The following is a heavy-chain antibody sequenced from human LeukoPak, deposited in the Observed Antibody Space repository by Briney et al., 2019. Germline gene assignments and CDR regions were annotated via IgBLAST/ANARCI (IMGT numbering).Heavy chain of an antibody. CDR1: GFTVSSNY. CDR3: ARPLAAAGIDGVAFDI. J-gene: IGHJ3*02. CDR2: IYSGGST. D-gene: IGHD6-13*01. V-gene: IGHV3-53*01. Sequence: GGSLRLSCAASGFTVSSNYMSWVRQAPGKGLEWVSVIYSGGSTYYADSVKGRFTISRDNSKNTLYLQMNSLRAEDTAVYYCARPLAAAGIDGVAFDIWGQGTMVTVSS.